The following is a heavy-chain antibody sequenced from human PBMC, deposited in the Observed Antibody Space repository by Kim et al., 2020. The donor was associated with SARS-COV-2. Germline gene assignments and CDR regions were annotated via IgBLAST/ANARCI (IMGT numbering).Heavy chain of an antibody. Sequence: GGSLRLSCAASGFTFSYYGLHWVRQAPGKGLEWVAVISYDGSNKYYADSVKGRFTISRDNSKNTLYLQMNSLRAEDTAVYYCARGAVAGDDAFDIWGQGRMVTVSS. CDR3: ARGAVAGDDAFDI. D-gene: IGHD6-19*01. CDR1: GFTFSYYG. V-gene: IGHV3-30*03. CDR2: ISYDGSNK. J-gene: IGHJ3*02.